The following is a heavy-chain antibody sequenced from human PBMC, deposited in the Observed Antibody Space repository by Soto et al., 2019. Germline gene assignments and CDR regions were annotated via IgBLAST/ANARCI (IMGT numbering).Heavy chain of an antibody. D-gene: IGHD6-19*01. Sequence: PGGSLRLSCVPSGFIFDNYALHWVRQAPGKGLEWVALTSYAGSHTYYADSVKGRFTISRDNSKNTLYLQMNSLRAEDTAVYYCAKATVAGTGQMCYYYGMDVWGQGTTVTVSS. V-gene: IGHV3-30*04. CDR3: AKATVAGTGQMCYYYGMDV. CDR2: TSYAGSHT. J-gene: IGHJ6*02. CDR1: GFIFDNYA.